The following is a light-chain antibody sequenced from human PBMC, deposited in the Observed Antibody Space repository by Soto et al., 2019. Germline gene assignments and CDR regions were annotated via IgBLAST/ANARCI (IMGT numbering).Light chain of an antibody. CDR1: SSDVGGYNY. CDR2: EVS. J-gene: IGLJ2*01. Sequence: QSVLTQPPSASGSPGQSVTISCTGTSSDVGGYNYVSWYQQYPGKAPKLMIYEVSKRPSGVPDRFSGSKSGNTASLTVSGLQAEDEADYYCCSYASSNTLIFGGGTKLTVL. CDR3: CSYASSNTLI. V-gene: IGLV2-8*01.